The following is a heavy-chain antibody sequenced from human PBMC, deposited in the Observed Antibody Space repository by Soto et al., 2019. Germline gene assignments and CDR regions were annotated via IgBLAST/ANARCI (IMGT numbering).Heavy chain of an antibody. CDR3: ARDVEQWLVEGVGN. J-gene: IGHJ4*02. CDR1: GFTFSSYA. CDR2: ISYDGSNK. V-gene: IGHV3-30-3*01. Sequence: GGSLRLSCAASGFTFSSYAMHWVRQAPGKGLEWVAVISYDGSNKYYADSVKGRFTISRDNSKNTLYLQMNSLRAEDTAVYYCARDVEQWLVEGVGNWGQGTLVTVSS. D-gene: IGHD6-19*01.